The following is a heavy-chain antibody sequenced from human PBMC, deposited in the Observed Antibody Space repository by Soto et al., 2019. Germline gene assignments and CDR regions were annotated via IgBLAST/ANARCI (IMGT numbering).Heavy chain of an antibody. D-gene: IGHD5-12*01. Sequence: SETLSLTCAVYGGSFSGYYWSWIRQPPGKGLEWIGEINHSGSTNYNPSLKSRVTISVDTSKNQFSLKLSSVTAADTAVYYCARHGSRYYYYYMDVWGKGTTVTVSS. J-gene: IGHJ6*03. CDR3: ARHGSRYYYYYMDV. V-gene: IGHV4-34*01. CDR2: INHSGST. CDR1: GGSFSGYY.